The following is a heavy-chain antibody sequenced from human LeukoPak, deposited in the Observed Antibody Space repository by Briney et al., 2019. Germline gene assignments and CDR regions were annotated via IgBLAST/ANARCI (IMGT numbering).Heavy chain of an antibody. Sequence: GASVKVSCKASGYTFISYGINWVRQAPGQGLEWLGWISVYNGNTNYAQKLQGRVTMTTDTSTSTAYVELRSLRSDDTAVYYCARARGNSGWYGDYWGQGTLVTVSS. CDR3: ARARGNSGWYGDY. J-gene: IGHJ4*02. V-gene: IGHV1-18*01. CDR1: GYTFISYG. CDR2: ISVYNGNT. D-gene: IGHD6-19*01.